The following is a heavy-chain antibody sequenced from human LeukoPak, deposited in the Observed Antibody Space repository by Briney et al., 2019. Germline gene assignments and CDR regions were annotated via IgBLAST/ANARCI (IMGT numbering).Heavy chain of an antibody. Sequence: PSETLSLTYTVSGGSISSSFWSWIRQPPGKGLEWIGYIYYSGSTKYSPSFKSRVTISVDTSKNQFSLRLSSVTAADTAIYYCARAKDVYSSHAFDFWGQGTTVTVSS. CDR3: ARAKDVYSSHAFDF. J-gene: IGHJ3*01. D-gene: IGHD5-24*01. V-gene: IGHV4-59*01. CDR1: GGSISSSF. CDR2: IYYSGST.